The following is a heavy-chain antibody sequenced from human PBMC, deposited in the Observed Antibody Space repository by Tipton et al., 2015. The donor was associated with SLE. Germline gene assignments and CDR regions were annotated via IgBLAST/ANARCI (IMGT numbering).Heavy chain of an antibody. CDR3: ARDLWRRWFDP. J-gene: IGHJ5*02. D-gene: IGHD3-10*01. CDR2: IFNSGTT. Sequence: LRLSCTVSGGSISSGDYYWSWIRQPPGKGLEWIGYIFNSGTTYYNPSLERRITISVDTSRNHFSLKLSSVTAADTAVYYCARDLWRRWFDPWGQGTLVTVSS. V-gene: IGHV4-30-4*01. CDR1: GGSISSGDYY.